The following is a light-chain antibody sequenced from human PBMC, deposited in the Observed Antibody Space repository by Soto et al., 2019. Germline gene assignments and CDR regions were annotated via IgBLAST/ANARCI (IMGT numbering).Light chain of an antibody. Sequence: QSVLTQPASVSGSPGQSITISCTGTSSDVGGYNHVSWYQHHPGKAPKRIIYEVTKRPSGVSNRFSGSKSGDTASLTISGLQAEDEADYYCSSHTVSTTRIFGTGTKLTVL. J-gene: IGLJ1*01. CDR2: EVT. CDR1: SSDVGGYNH. CDR3: SSHTVSTTRI. V-gene: IGLV2-14*01.